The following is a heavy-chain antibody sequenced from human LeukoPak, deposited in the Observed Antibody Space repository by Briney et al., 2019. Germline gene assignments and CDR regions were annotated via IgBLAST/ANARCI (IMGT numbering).Heavy chain of an antibody. CDR1: GGSISSYY. V-gene: IGHV4-59*08. Sequence: PSETLSLTCTVSGGSISSYYWSWIRQPPGKGLEWIGYIYYSGSTNYNPSLKSRVTMSVDTSKNQFSLKLSSVTAADTAVYYCARRGSSSSGYGLDVWGQGTTVTVSS. CDR2: IYYSGST. J-gene: IGHJ6*02. CDR3: ARRGSSSSGYGLDV. D-gene: IGHD2-2*01.